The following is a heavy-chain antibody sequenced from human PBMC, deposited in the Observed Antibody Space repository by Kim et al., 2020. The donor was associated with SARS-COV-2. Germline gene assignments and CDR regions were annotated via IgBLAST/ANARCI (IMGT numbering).Heavy chain of an antibody. Sequence: GGSLRLSCAASGFTFSSYSMNWVRQAPGKGLEWVSSISSSSSYIYYADSVKGRFTISRDNAKNSLYLQMNSLRAEDTAVYYCAREMGWQQLVACDYWGQGTLVTVSS. CDR3: AREMGWQQLVACDY. V-gene: IGHV3-21*01. J-gene: IGHJ4*02. D-gene: IGHD6-13*01. CDR1: GFTFSSYS. CDR2: ISSSSSYI.